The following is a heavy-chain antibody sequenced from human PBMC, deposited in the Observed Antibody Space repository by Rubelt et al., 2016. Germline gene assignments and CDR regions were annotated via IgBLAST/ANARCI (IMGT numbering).Heavy chain of an antibody. Sequence: APGQGLEWMGRINPNSGGTNYAQKFQGRVTMTRDTSISTAYMELSRLRSDDTAVYYCARGGVAVPAATRQNWGCDPGGQGTLVTVSS. CDR3: ARGGVAVPAATRQNWGCDP. D-gene: IGHD2-2*01. J-gene: IGHJ5*02. V-gene: IGHV1-2*06. CDR2: INPNSGGT.